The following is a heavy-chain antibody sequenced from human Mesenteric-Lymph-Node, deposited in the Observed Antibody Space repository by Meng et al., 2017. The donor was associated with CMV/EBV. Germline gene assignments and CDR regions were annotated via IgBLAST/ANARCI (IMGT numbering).Heavy chain of an antibody. D-gene: IGHD6-13*01. J-gene: IGHJ5*02. CDR3: SRDRIAAAGWFDP. Sequence: KASGYTFTSYAMNWVRQAPGQGLEWMGWINTNTGDPTYAQSFTGRFVFSLDTSVSTAYLQISSLKAEDTAVYYCSRDRIAAAGWFDPWGQGTLVTVSS. CDR1: GYTFTSYA. CDR2: INTNTGDP. V-gene: IGHV7-4-1*02.